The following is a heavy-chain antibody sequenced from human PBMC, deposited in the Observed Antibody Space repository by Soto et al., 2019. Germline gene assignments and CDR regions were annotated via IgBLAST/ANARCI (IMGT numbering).Heavy chain of an antibody. CDR3: ASANNWNAQFNY. J-gene: IGHJ4*02. Sequence: EVQLLESGGGLVQPGGSLRLSCAASGFTFSSYAMSWVRQAPGKGLEWVSAISGSGGSTYYADSVKGRFTISRDNSKNTLYLHMNSLRAEDTAVYYCASANNWNAQFNYWGQGTLVTVSS. V-gene: IGHV3-23*01. CDR1: GFTFSSYA. CDR2: ISGSGGST. D-gene: IGHD1-20*01.